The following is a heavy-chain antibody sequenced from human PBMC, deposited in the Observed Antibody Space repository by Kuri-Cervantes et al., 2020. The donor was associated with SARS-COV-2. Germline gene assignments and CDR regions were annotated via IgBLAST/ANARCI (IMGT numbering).Heavy chain of an antibody. V-gene: IGHV3-23*01. J-gene: IGHJ3*02. CDR2: ISGSGGST. CDR3: ARDKTDSSSWVPGAFDI. Sequence: GGSLRLSCAASGFTFRSYAMSWVRQAPGKGLEWVSAISGSGGSTYYADSVKGRFTISRDNSKNTLYLQMNSLRAADTAVYYCARDKTDSSSWVPGAFDIWGQGTMVTVSS. CDR1: GFTFRSYA. D-gene: IGHD6-13*01.